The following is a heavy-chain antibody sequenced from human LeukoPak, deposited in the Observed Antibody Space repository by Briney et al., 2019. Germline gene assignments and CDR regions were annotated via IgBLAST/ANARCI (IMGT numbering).Heavy chain of an antibody. CDR1: GYTFTSYY. J-gene: IGHJ4*02. CDR2: INPSGGST. CDR3: ARVSAVAGTGRYLDY. D-gene: IGHD6-19*01. V-gene: IGHV1-46*01. Sequence: GASVKVSCKASGYTFTSYYMHWVRQAPGQGLEWMGIINPSGGSTSYAQKFQGRVTMTRDTSTSTVYMELSSLRSEDTAVYYCARVSAVAGTGRYLDYWGQGTLVTVSS.